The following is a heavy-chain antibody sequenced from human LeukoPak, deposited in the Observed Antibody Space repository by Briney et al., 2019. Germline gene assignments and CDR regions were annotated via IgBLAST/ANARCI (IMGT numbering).Heavy chain of an antibody. Sequence: GGSLRLSCAASGFPFSNYAMRWVRQAPGQGLEWVSSITGNGDTTYYADSVKGRFTISRDNSKNTLYLQMNSLRAEDTAVYYCADSNYWYPVDYWGQGTLVTVSS. V-gene: IGHV3-23*01. CDR2: ITGNGDTT. CDR3: ADSNYWYPVDY. CDR1: GFPFSNYA. D-gene: IGHD4-11*01. J-gene: IGHJ4*02.